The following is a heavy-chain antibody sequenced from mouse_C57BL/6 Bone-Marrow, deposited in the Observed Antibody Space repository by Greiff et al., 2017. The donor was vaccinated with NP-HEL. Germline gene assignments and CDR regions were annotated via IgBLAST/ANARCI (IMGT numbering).Heavy chain of an antibody. CDR1: GYAFSSSW. V-gene: IGHV1-82*01. CDR2: IYPGDGDT. J-gene: IGHJ4*01. Sequence: QVQLQQPGAELVKPGASVKLSCKASGYAFSSSWMNWVKQRPGKGLEWIGRIYPGDGDTNYNGKFKGKATLTADKSSSTAYMQLSSLTSEDSADYFCARAELALDYWGQGTSVTVSS. D-gene: IGHD4-1*01. CDR3: ARAELALDY.